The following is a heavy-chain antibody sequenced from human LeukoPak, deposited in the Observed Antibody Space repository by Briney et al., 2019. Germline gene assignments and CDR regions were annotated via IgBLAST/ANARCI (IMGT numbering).Heavy chain of an antibody. Sequence: GGSLRLSCAASGFTFNNYAMTWVRQAPGKGLEWVSTISGSGGSTYYGESVKGRFTISRDNSKNTLYLQMNSLRDEDTAAYYCAKRIGSCNSISCLYFDHWGQGALVTVPS. CDR1: GFTFNNYA. D-gene: IGHD2-2*01. V-gene: IGHV3-23*01. J-gene: IGHJ4*02. CDR3: AKRIGSCNSISCLYFDH. CDR2: ISGSGGST.